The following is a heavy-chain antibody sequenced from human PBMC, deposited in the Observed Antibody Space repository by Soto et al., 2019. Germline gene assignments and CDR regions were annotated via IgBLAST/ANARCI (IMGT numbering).Heavy chain of an antibody. CDR2: ISGSGGRT. CDR1: GFTFSSYD. V-gene: IGHV3-23*01. CDR3: AKDLQYCSGGSCYKSSYWYFDL. J-gene: IGHJ2*01. D-gene: IGHD2-15*01. Sequence: EVQLLESGGDLVQPGGSLRLSCVASGFTFSSYDMSWVRQAPGKGLEWVSTISGSGGRTYYAESVKGRVTISRDNSKNTLYLQMNNLRDEETPVYYCAKDLQYCSGGSCYKSSYWYFDLWGRGTLVTVSS.